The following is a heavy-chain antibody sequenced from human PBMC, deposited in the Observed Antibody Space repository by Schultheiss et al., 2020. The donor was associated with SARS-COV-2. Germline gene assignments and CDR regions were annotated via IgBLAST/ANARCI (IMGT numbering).Heavy chain of an antibody. D-gene: IGHD3-10*01. CDR1: GFTFSDHY. V-gene: IGHV3-30*03. CDR3: ARDWFKYGSGGLGP. Sequence: GGSLRLSCAASGFTFSDHYMDWVRQAPGKGLEWVAVISYDGSNKYYADSVKGRFTISRDNSKNTLYLQMNSLRAEDTAVYYCARDWFKYGSGGLGPWGQGTLVTVSS. J-gene: IGHJ5*02. CDR2: ISYDGSNK.